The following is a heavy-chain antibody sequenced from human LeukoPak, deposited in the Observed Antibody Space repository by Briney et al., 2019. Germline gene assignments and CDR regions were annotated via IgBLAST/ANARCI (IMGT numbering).Heavy chain of an antibody. Sequence: SETLSLTCTVPGGSISSSSYYWGWIRQPPGKGLEWIGSIYYSGSTYYNPSLKSRVTISVDTSKNQFSLKLSSVTAADTAVYYCARGYYGSGPYNWFDPWGQGTLVTVSS. D-gene: IGHD3-10*01. CDR1: GGSISSSSYY. CDR3: ARGYYGSGPYNWFDP. V-gene: IGHV4-39*07. J-gene: IGHJ5*02. CDR2: IYYSGST.